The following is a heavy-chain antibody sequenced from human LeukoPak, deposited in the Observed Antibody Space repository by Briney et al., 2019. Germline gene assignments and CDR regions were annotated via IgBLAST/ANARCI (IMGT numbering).Heavy chain of an antibody. CDR3: AIHPIKQQLVLVDY. CDR2: ITGSSTTI. J-gene: IGHJ4*02. Sequence: GGSLRLSCAASGFTFSTYSMNWVRQAPGKGLEWVSFITGSSTTIHYADSVKGRFTISRDNSKNTLYLQMNSLRAEDTAVYYCAIHPIKQQLVLVDYWGQGTLVTISS. CDR1: GFTFSTYS. V-gene: IGHV3-48*01. D-gene: IGHD6-13*01.